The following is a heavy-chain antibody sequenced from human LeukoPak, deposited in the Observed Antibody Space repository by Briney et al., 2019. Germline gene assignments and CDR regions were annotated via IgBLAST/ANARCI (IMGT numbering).Heavy chain of an antibody. Sequence: ASVKVSCKASGYTFTSYGISWVRQAPGQGLEWMGWISAYNGNTNYAQKLQGRVTMTTDTSTSTAYMELRSLTSDDTAVYYCARASFWESPINWFDPWGQGTLVTVSS. CDR1: GYTFTSYG. J-gene: IGHJ5*02. CDR3: ARASFWESPINWFDP. CDR2: ISAYNGNT. V-gene: IGHV1-18*01. D-gene: IGHD3-16*01.